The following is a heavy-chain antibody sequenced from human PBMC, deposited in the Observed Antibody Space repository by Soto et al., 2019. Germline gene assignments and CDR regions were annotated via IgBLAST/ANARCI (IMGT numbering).Heavy chain of an antibody. Sequence: QVQLQESCPGLVKPSQTLSLTCTVSGGSISSGGYYWSWIRQHPGKGLEWIGYIYYSGSTYYNPSLKSRVTISVDTSKNQFSLKLSSVTAADTAVYYCARDYGGNTDAFDIWGQGTMVTVSS. CDR2: IYYSGST. CDR1: GGSISSGGYY. D-gene: IGHD4-17*01. V-gene: IGHV4-31*03. J-gene: IGHJ3*02. CDR3: ARDYGGNTDAFDI.